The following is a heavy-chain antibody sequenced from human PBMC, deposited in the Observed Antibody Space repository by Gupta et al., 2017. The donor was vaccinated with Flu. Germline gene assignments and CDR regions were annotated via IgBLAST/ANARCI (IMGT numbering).Heavy chain of an antibody. CDR2: ISYDGSNE. J-gene: IGHJ4*02. CDR1: GFPFRSYF. V-gene: IGHV3-30-3*01. CDR3: ARARSAGSPPSYSFDY. D-gene: IGHD2-15*01. Sequence: QVQLVESGGGVVQPGRYLRLSCSASGFPFRSYFMYWVRQTPGKGLEWVAVISYDGSNEYWTDSVKGRFTISRDNSKNTVFLLMNSLRPEDTAVYYCARARSAGSPPSYSFDYWGQGTLVTVSS.